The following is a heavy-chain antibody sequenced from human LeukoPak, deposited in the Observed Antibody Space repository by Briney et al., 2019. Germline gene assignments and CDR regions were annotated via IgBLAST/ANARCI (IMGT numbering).Heavy chain of an antibody. CDR3: ARGRSSEIDY. Sequence: PGGSLRLSCAASGFTFGSYSMNWVRQAPGKGLEWVSSISSSSSYIYYADSVKGRFTISRDNAKNSLYLQMNSLRAEDTAVYYCARGRSSEIDYWGQGTLVTVSS. CDR2: ISSSSSYI. J-gene: IGHJ4*02. CDR1: GFTFGSYS. D-gene: IGHD6-25*01. V-gene: IGHV3-21*01.